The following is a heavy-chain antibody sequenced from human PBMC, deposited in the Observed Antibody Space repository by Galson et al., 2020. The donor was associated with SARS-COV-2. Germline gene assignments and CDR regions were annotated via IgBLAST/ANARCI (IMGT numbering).Heavy chain of an antibody. CDR2: TYHSGST. CDR1: GFSISSGYY. D-gene: IGHD3-16*02. CDR3: ARVALSAHGGAGRFDY. V-gene: IGHV4-38-2*01. Sequence: SETLSLTCAVSGFSISSGYYWAWIRQPPGKGLECIATTYHSGSTYFSPSLTRRVTISGDTSKNQFSLTLTSATAADTAVYYCARVALSAHGGAGRFDYWGQGTLVTVSS. J-gene: IGHJ4*02.